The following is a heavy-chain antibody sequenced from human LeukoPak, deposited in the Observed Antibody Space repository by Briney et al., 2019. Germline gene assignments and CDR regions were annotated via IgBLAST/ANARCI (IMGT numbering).Heavy chain of an antibody. CDR1: GGSFSGYY. J-gene: IGHJ6*02. V-gene: IGHV4-34*01. CDR2: INHSGST. Sequence: SETLSLTCAVYGGSFSGYYWSWIRQPPGKGLEWIGEINHSGSTNYNPSLKSRVTISVDKSKNQFSLKLSSVTAADTAVYYCARRGAVTTGYYYGMDVWGQGTTVTVSS. D-gene: IGHD4-17*01. CDR3: ARRGAVTTGYYYGMDV.